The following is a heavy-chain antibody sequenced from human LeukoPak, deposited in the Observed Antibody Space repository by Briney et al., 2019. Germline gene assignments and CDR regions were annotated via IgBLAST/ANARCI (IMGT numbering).Heavy chain of an antibody. V-gene: IGHV4-4*07. D-gene: IGHD3-3*01. CDR1: GGSISSYY. CDR3: ARGVDFGVVIIPVRFDY. Sequence: SETLSLTCTVSGGSISSYYWSWIRQPAGKGLEWIGRIYTSGSTNYNPSLKSRVTMSVDTSKNQFSLKLSSVTAADTAVYYCARGVDFGVVIIPVRFDYWGQGTLVTVSS. J-gene: IGHJ4*02. CDR2: IYTSGST.